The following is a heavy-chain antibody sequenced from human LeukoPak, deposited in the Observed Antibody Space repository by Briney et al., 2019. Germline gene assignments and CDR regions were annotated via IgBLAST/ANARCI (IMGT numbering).Heavy chain of an antibody. D-gene: IGHD6-13*01. CDR3: TRQREQQPTYDY. Sequence: PGVSLRLSCAASGFTFSSYWMHWVRQAPRTGMVGVSSINSDGSSISYADAVKGRFNISRENAKDTLYLQMTSLRAEDTAVYYCTRQREQQPTYDYWGQGTLVTVSS. CDR2: INSDGSSI. J-gene: IGHJ4*02. V-gene: IGHV3-74*01. CDR1: GFTFSSYW.